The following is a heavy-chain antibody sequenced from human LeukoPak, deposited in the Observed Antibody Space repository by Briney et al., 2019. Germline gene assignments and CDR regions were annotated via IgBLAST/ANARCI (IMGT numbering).Heavy chain of an antibody. D-gene: IGHD5-18*01. CDR1: GFTFSTYV. CDR2: IWNNGSNK. Sequence: GMSLRLSCAASGFTFSTYVMHWVRQAPGKGLEWVTLIWNNGSNKYYADSVKGRLTISRDNSKNTLYLQMDSLRAEDTAVYYCARDRGYSFGHPFDYWGQGTLVTVSS. V-gene: IGHV3-33*01. CDR3: ARDRGYSFGHPFDY. J-gene: IGHJ4*02.